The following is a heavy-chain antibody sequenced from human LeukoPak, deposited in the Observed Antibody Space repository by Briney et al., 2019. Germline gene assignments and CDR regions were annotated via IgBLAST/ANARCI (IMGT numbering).Heavy chain of an antibody. Sequence: PSETLSLTCTVSGGSISSGEYCSWIRHYPGKGLEWIGHIYSTGITSYNPSLDSRVSISVDTSRNQFSLRMSSVTAADTAVHYCARSTSEYYYDSRLGYWGQGTLVTVSS. V-gene: IGHV4-31*03. CDR3: ARSTSEYYYDSRLGY. J-gene: IGHJ4*02. CDR1: GGSISSGEY. D-gene: IGHD3-22*01. CDR2: IYSTGIT.